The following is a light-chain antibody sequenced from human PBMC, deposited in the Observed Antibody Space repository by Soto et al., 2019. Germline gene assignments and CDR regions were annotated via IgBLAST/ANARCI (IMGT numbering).Light chain of an antibody. CDR1: RSVSSY. V-gene: IGKV3-11*01. Sequence: EVVLTQSPATLSLPPGERATLSCRASRSVSSYLAWYQQKPGQAPRLLISDASNRATGIPARFSGSGSGTDFSLTISSRGPEDFAVYYCQQRTNWPSSTFGQGTGLEIQ. CDR3: QQRTNWPSST. J-gene: IGKJ5*01. CDR2: DAS.